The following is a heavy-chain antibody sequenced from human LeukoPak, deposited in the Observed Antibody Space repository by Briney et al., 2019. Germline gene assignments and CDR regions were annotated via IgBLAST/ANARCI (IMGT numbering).Heavy chain of an antibody. D-gene: IGHD2-2*01. Sequence: SETLSLTCAVSGGSISSSNWWSWVRQPPGKGLEWIGEIYHSGSTYYNPSLKSRVTISVDKSKNQFSLKLSSVTAADTAVYYCARAGGLYCSSTSCPFDYWGQGTLVTVSS. CDR3: ARAGGLYCSSTSCPFDY. CDR1: GGSISSSNW. CDR2: IYHSGST. V-gene: IGHV4-4*02. J-gene: IGHJ4*02.